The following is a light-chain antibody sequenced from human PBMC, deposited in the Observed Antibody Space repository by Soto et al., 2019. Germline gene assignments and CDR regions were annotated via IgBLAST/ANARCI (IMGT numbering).Light chain of an antibody. J-gene: IGLJ3*02. CDR3: GTWYSSLSVWV. CDR2: ETE. Sequence: QSVLTQPPSVSAAPGQKVTMSCSGGSSNIGNSYVSWYQHLPGTAPKLLIYETEKRPSDIPDRFSASKSGTSATLGISGLQTEDEAEYYCGTWYSSLSVWVLGGGTKLTVL. CDR1: SSNIGNSY. V-gene: IGLV1-51*02.